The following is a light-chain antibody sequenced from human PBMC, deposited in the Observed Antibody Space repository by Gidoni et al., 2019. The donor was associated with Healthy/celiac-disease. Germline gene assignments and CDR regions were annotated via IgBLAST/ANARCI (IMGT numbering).Light chain of an antibody. CDR1: QGISNY. V-gene: IGKV1-27*01. CDR2: AAS. CDR3: QKYNSALLFT. Sequence: DIQMTQSPSSLSASVGDRVTITCRASQGISNYLAWYQQKPGKVPKLLIYAASTLQSGVPSRVSGSGSGTDLTLTISSLQPEDVATYYCQKYNSALLFTFGPGTKVDIK. J-gene: IGKJ3*01.